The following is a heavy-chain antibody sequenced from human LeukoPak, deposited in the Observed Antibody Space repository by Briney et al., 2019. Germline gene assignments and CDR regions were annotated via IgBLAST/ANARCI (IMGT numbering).Heavy chain of an antibody. J-gene: IGHJ4*02. CDR1: EFTFSSYS. V-gene: IGHV3-48*04. CDR3: ARDPVPDGGRYYFDY. D-gene: IGHD3-16*01. Sequence: GGSLRLSCAASEFTFSSYSMNWVRQAPGKGLEWVPYITNSGNSKSYADSVKGRFTISRDNAKNSLYLQMNSLRAEDTAVYYCARDPVPDGGRYYFDYWGQGTLVTVSS. CDR2: ITNSGNSK.